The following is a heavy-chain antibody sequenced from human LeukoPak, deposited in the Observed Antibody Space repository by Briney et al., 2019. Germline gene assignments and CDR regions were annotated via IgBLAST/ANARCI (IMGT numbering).Heavy chain of an antibody. D-gene: IGHD1-26*01. CDR3: ARSQSKVXXKWFNWFDP. V-gene: IGHV1-8*03. J-gene: IGHJ5*02. CDR1: GYSFTNYD. Sequence: ASVKVSCKASGYSFTNYDINWVRQATGQGLEWMGWMNPNSGNTGFAQNFQGRVTITRNTSISTAYMELSSLRSEDTAGYYCARSQSKVXXKWFNWFDPWGQGTLVTVSS. CDR2: MNPNSGNT.